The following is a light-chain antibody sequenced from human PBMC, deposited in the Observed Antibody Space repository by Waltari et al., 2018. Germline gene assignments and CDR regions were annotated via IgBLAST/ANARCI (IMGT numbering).Light chain of an antibody. J-gene: IGKJ1*01. Sequence: EIVLTQSPGTLSLSPGERATLSCRASQRVSRTLAWYQQKPGQAPRLLIYDASSRATGIPDSFSGSGSGTDFSLTISRLEPEDFAVYYCQKYGSLPATFGQGTKVEIK. V-gene: IGKV3-20*01. CDR1: QRVSRT. CDR3: QKYGSLPAT. CDR2: DAS.